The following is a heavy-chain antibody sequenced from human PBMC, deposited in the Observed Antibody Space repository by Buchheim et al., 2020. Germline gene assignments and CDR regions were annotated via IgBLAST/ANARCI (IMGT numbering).Heavy chain of an antibody. CDR1: GYTFTGYY. Sequence: QVQLVQSGAEVKKPGASVKVSCKASGYTFTGYYMHWVRQAPGQGLEWMGRINPNSGGTNYAQKFQGRATMTRDTSISTAYMELSRLRSDDTAVYYCARDRDCTGGVCYDYYGMDVWGQGTT. D-gene: IGHD2-8*02. J-gene: IGHJ6*02. CDR3: ARDRDCTGGVCYDYYGMDV. CDR2: INPNSGGT. V-gene: IGHV1-2*06.